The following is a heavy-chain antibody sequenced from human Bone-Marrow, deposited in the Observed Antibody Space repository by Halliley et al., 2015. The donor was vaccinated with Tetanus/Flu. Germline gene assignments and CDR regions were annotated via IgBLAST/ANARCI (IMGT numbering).Heavy chain of an antibody. D-gene: IGHD3-3*01. Sequence: SLRLSCAASGFTFSDYWMSWVRQAPGKGLEWVANIKQDGSEKYYVDSVKGRFTISRDNAKNSLYLQMNSLRAEDTAVYYCARSGPSFGGVNEHYYYGIDGRGQRATVSFAS. V-gene: IGHV3-7*01. CDR2: IKQDGSEK. CDR1: GFTFSDYW. J-gene: IGHJ6*02. CDR3: ARSGPSFGGVNEHYYYGIDG.